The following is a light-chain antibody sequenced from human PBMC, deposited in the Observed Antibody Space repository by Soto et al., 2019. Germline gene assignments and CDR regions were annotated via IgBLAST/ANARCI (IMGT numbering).Light chain of an antibody. CDR3: SSYTSRSTLYD. J-gene: IGLJ1*01. CDR2: EVT. V-gene: IGLV2-14*01. Sequence: QSALTQPASVSGSPGQSITVSCTGTSSDIGGYNYVSWYQQHPGKAPKLMVYEVTNRPSGVSDRFSGSKSGNTASLTISGLQADDEGYYYCSSYTSRSTLYDFGTGTKVTVL. CDR1: SSDIGGYNY.